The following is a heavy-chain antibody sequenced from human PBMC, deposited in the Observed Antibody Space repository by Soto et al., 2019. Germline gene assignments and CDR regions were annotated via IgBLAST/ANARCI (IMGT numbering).Heavy chain of an antibody. D-gene: IGHD3-22*01. CDR2: IIPIFGTA. CDR1: GGTFSSYA. V-gene: IGHV1-69*13. J-gene: IGHJ4*02. Sequence: ASVKVSCKASGGTFSSYAISWVRQAPGQGLEWMGGIIPIFGTANYAQKFQGRVTITADESTSTAYMELSSLRSEDTAVYYCARGIVVVIGPSAPFDYWGQGTLVTVSS. CDR3: ARGIVVVIGPSAPFDY.